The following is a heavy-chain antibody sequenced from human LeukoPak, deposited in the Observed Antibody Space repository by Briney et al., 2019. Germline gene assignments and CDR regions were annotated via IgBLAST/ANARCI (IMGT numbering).Heavy chain of an antibody. Sequence: GSLRLSCAASGFTFDDYGMSWVRQPPGKGLEWIAEIHHSGLINYNPSLKSRVTISLDKSKNQFSLKLSSVTAADTAVYYCARGLGVNWFDPWGQGTLVTVSS. J-gene: IGHJ5*02. D-gene: IGHD4-23*01. CDR3: ARGLGVNWFDP. CDR1: GFTFDDYG. CDR2: IHHSGLI. V-gene: IGHV4-34*01.